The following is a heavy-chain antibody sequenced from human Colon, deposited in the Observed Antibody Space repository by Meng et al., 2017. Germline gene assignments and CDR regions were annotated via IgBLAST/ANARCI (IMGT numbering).Heavy chain of an antibody. Sequence: QGQLQESGPGRVKPSETLSLHCTGSGGSITSNYWSWIRQPPGKGLEWIGNIYFSGSTNSNPSLKSRVTISVDTSRNQFSLNLRSVTAADTAVYYCAREGGYDLNWFDPWGQGTLVTVSS. CDR3: AREGGYDLNWFDP. V-gene: IGHV4-59*12. CDR1: GGSITSNY. CDR2: IYFSGST. J-gene: IGHJ5*02. D-gene: IGHD5-12*01.